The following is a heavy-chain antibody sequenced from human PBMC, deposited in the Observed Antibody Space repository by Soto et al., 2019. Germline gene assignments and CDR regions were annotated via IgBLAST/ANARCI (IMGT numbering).Heavy chain of an antibody. CDR2: IWYDGSNK. CDR3: AREVDCSGGSCYSQSFFDY. J-gene: IGHJ4*02. CDR1: GFTFSSYG. D-gene: IGHD2-15*01. Sequence: PGGSLRLSCAASGFTFSSYGMHWVRQAPGKGLEWVAVIWYDGSNKYYADSVKGRFTISRDKSKNTLYLQMNSLRAEDTAVYYCAREVDCSGGSCYSQSFFDYWGQGTLVTVSS. V-gene: IGHV3-33*01.